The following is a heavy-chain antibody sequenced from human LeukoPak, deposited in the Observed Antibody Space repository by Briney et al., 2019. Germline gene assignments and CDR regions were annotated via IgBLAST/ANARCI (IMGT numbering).Heavy chain of an antibody. D-gene: IGHD3-9*01. Sequence: GASVKVSCKASGYTFTTHDLTWVRQATGQGLEWMGWMNPGSGDTAYAQKFQGRVTMTRDTSMSTAYMELNSLGSEDTAIYYCARGLGNYNTDWFPVSGYWGQGPPVTVSS. J-gene: IGHJ4*02. V-gene: IGHV1-8*01. CDR1: GYTFTTHD. CDR3: ARGLGNYNTDWFPVSGY. CDR2: MNPGSGDT.